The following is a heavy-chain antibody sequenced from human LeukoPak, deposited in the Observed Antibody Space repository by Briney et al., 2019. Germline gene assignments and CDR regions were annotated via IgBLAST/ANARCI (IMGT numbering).Heavy chain of an antibody. V-gene: IGHV3-64D*06. Sequence: GGSLRLSCSASGFTFSSYAMHWVRQAPGKGLEYVSAISSNGGSTYYADSVKGRFTISRDNSKNTLYLQMSSLRAEDTAVYYGVKDRSLYDYETVSDYWGQGTLVTVSS. D-gene: IGHD5/OR15-5a*01. CDR2: ISSNGGST. CDR1: GFTFSSYA. CDR3: VKDRSLYDYETVSDY. J-gene: IGHJ4*02.